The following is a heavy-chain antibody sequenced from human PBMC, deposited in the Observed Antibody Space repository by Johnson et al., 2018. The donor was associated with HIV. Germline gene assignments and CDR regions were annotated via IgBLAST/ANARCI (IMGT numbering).Heavy chain of an antibody. Sequence: QVQLVESGGGLVKPGGSLRLSCAASGFTFSDYFMSWIRQAPGKGLQWVSYISGSIGYADSVKGRFTISRDNAKNSLYLQMNSLRAEDTALYYCAKVTPYSSSSSAFDIWGQGTMVTVSS. D-gene: IGHD6-6*01. CDR1: GFTFSDYF. CDR2: ISGSI. V-gene: IGHV3-11*01. CDR3: AKVTPYSSSSSAFDI. J-gene: IGHJ3*02.